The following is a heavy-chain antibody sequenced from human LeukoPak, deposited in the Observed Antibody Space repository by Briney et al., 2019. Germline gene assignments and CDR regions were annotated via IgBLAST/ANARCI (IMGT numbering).Heavy chain of an antibody. V-gene: IGHV3-11*04. J-gene: IGHJ5*02. D-gene: IGHD2-15*01. CDR2: ISNTGSSI. CDR3: ARGAAGNWFDP. Sequence: PGGSLRLSCAASGFTFSDYYMTWIRQAPGKGLEWVSYISNTGSSIYYADSVKGRFTISRDNAKNSLYLQMNSLRAEDTAVYHCARGAAGNWFDPWGQGTLVTVSS. CDR1: GFTFSDYY.